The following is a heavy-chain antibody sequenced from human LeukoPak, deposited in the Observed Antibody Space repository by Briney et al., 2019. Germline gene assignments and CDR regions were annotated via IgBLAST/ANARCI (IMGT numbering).Heavy chain of an antibody. CDR1: GGSISSYY. J-gene: IGHJ4*02. CDR2: IYYSGST. V-gene: IGHV4-59*01. CDR3: ARVAGDYVWGGFDY. Sequence: SETLSLTCTVSGGSISSYYWSWIRQPPGKGLEWIGYIYYSGSTNYNPSLKSRVTISVDTSKNQFSLKLSSVTAADTAVYYCARVAGDYVWGGFDYWGQGTLVTVSS. D-gene: IGHD3-16*01.